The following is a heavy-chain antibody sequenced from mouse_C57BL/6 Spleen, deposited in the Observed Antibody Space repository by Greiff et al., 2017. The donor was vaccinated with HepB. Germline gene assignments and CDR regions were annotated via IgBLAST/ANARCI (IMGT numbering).Heavy chain of an antibody. V-gene: IGHV1-52*01. CDR2: IDPSDSET. J-gene: IGHJ3*01. Sequence: QVQLQQPGAELVRPGSSVKLSCKASGYTFTSYWMHWVKQRPIQGLEWIGNIDPSDSETHYNQKFKDKATLTVDKSSSTAYMQLSSLTSEDSAVYYCARGDSQATVWFAYWGQGTLVTVSA. D-gene: IGHD3-2*02. CDR1: GYTFTSYW. CDR3: ARGDSQATVWFAY.